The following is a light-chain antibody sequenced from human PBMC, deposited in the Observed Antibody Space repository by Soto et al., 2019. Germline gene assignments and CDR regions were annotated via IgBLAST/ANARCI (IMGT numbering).Light chain of an antibody. CDR2: DFS. CDR3: STYTSSITLVD. V-gene: IGLV2-14*03. CDR1: SSDVGVYDY. Sequence: QSALTQPASVSVSPGQLITVSCTGSSSDVGVYDYVSWYQQHPGEAAKLIIYDFSNRRAGSYDPLSGSKSGNTASLTISGLQAEDAAHYYCSTYTSSITLVDFGSGTKVTVL. J-gene: IGLJ1*01.